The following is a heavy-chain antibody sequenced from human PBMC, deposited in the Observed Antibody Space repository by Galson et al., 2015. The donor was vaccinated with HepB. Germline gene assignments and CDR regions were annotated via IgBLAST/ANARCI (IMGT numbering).Heavy chain of an antibody. D-gene: IGHD2-15*01. CDR2: TYYSGST. J-gene: IGHJ5*02. CDR1: GGSISSYY. V-gene: IGHV4-59*01. CDR3: ARDLVPSGGWFDP. Sequence: ETLSLTCTVSGGSISSYYWSWIRQPPGKGLEWIGCTYYSGSTNYNPSLKSRVTISVDTSKNQFSLKLSSVTAADTAVYYCARDLVPSGGWFDPWGQGTLVTVSS.